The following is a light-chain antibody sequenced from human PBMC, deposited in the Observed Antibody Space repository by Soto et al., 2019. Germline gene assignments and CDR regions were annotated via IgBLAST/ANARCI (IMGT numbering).Light chain of an antibody. V-gene: IGKV1-39*01. CDR2: AAS. CDR3: QQSYGLPFT. J-gene: IGKJ4*01. Sequence: DIQMTQSPSSLSASVGDSVTITCRASQSISTYLSWYQQKPGKAPSLLIYAASSLQSGVPSRFSASGSGTDFTLTISSLQPEDFATYYCQQSYGLPFTFCGGTKVDIK. CDR1: QSISTY.